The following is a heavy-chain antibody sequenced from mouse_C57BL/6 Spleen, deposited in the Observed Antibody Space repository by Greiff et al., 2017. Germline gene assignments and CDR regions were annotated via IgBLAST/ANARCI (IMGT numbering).Heavy chain of an antibody. D-gene: IGHD2-5*01. CDR3: ARGDYSSYVGFAY. J-gene: IGHJ3*01. CDR2: IHPNSGST. CDR1: GYTFTSYW. V-gene: IGHV1-64*01. Sequence: IQLQQPGAELVKPGASVKLSCKASGYTFTSYWMHWVKQRPGQGLEWIGMIHPNSGSTNYNEKFKSKATLTVDKSSSTAYMQLSSLTSEDSAVYYCARGDYSSYVGFAYWGQGTLVTVSA.